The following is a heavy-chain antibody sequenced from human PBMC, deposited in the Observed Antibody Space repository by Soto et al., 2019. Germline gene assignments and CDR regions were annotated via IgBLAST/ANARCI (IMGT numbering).Heavy chain of an antibody. CDR1: GYDFTTYW. D-gene: IGHD3-22*01. CDR2: IFPRDSDT. J-gene: IGHJ4*02. Sequence: GESLNISCQGSGYDFTTYWIAWVRQMPGQGLEWVGIIFPRDSDTTYSPSFEGLVTISADTSITTAFLQWSRLGASDTGMYYCARSIYDSTGVKSSVTPALQYYFDSWGQGTLVTVSS. V-gene: IGHV5-51*01. CDR3: ARSIYDSTGVKSSVTPALQYYFDS.